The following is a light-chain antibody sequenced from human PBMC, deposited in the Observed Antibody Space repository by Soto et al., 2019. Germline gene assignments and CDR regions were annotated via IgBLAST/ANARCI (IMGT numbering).Light chain of an antibody. CDR3: QQYSSAPRT. V-gene: IGKV3-20*01. CDR1: QSISSNY. Sequence: EIVLTQSPGTLSMSPGERATLSCRASQSISSNYLAWYQQKPGKAPRLLIYGASSRATGIPDRFSGSGSGTDFTLTISRLQAEDFAVYYCQQYSSAPRTFGQGTKVEIK. J-gene: IGKJ1*01. CDR2: GAS.